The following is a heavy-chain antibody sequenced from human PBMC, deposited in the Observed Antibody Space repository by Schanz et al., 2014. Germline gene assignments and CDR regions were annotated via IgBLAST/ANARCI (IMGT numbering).Heavy chain of an antibody. CDR3: AKDLDANYFDY. CDR2: FDAHDGRA. D-gene: IGHD1-1*01. V-gene: IGHV3-23*01. CDR1: GFTFSNYG. J-gene: IGHJ4*02. Sequence: EVQLLESGGGLVQPGGSLRLSCAASGFTFSNYGMSWVRQAPGKGLEWVSGFDAHDGRAYYADSVKGRFTISRDNSKNTLYLQMNGLRGEDTAVYYCAKDLDANYFDYWGQGILVTVSS.